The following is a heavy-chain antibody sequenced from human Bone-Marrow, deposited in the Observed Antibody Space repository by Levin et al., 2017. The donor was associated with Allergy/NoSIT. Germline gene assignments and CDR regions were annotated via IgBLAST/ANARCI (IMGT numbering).Heavy chain of an antibody. V-gene: IGHV4-39*01. CDR1: GGSISSSSYY. J-gene: IGHJ3*02. D-gene: IGHD2-2*02. CDR2: IYYSGST. CDR3: ARYTLGQLNRDHDAFDI. Sequence: SGGSLRLSCTVSGGSISSSSYYWGWIRQPPGKGLEWIGSIYYSGSTYYNPSLKSRVTISVDTSKNQFSLKLSSVTAADTAVYYCARYTLGQLNRDHDAFDIWGQGTMVTVSS.